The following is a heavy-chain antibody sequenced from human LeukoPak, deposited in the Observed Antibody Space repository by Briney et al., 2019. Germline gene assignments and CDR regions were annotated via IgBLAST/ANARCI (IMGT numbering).Heavy chain of an antibody. CDR3: ARGGYSYGPTRDYYYYGMDV. CDR2: INPNSGGT. V-gene: IGHV1-2*04. Sequence: GASVKVSCKASGYTFTGYYMHWVRQAPGQGLEWMGWINPNSGGTNYAQKFQGWVTMTRDTSISTAYMELSRLRSEDTAVYYCARGGYSYGPTRDYYYYGMDVWGQGTTVTVSS. CDR1: GYTFTGYY. J-gene: IGHJ6*02. D-gene: IGHD5-18*01.